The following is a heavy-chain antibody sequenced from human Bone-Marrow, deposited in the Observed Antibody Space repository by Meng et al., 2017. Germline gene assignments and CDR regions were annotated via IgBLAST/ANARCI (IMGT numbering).Heavy chain of an antibody. D-gene: IGHD3-10*01. V-gene: IGHV3-30*14. J-gene: IGHJ6*02. CDR1: GFTFSSYA. CDR2: ISFDESNK. Sequence: GESLKISCAASGFTFSSYAMHWVRQAPGKGLEWVAVISFDESNKYYADSVKGRFTISRDNSKNTLHLQMNRLKAEDTAVYDCARAPLFRTYYGAGNYYYYTGMDVWGQGTTVTVSS. CDR3: ARAPLFRTYYGAGNYYYYTGMDV.